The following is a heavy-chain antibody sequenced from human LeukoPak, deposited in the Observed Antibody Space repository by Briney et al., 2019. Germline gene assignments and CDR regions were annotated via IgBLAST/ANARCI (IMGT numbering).Heavy chain of an antibody. CDR2: RHYRGTT. D-gene: IGHD4-17*01. CDR3: ARGRRHSVTTNYYYYYGMDV. V-gene: IGHV4-59*01. Sequence: PSETLSLTCTVSGASISSYYRSWIRQPPGKGLEWIASRHYRGTTNYNPSLESRVTISVDTSRKQFSLKLSSVTAADTAVYYCARGRRHSVTTNYYYYYGMDVWGQGTTVTVSS. J-gene: IGHJ6*02. CDR1: GASISSYY.